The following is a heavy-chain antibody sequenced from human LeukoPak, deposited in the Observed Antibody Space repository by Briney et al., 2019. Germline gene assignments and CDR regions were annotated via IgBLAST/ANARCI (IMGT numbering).Heavy chain of an antibody. CDR1: GYTITEYY. V-gene: IGHV1-2*02. D-gene: IGHD2-21*02. CDR2: INPNSGGT. J-gene: IGHJ3*02. Sequence: ASVKVSCKPSGYTITEYYLHWVRQAPGQGLEWVGWINPNSGGTNYAQKFRGRVTMTRDTSISTAYMELSSLKSDDTAVYFCASGDTLTTMHAFDIWGQGTLVTVSS. CDR3: ASGDTLTTMHAFDI.